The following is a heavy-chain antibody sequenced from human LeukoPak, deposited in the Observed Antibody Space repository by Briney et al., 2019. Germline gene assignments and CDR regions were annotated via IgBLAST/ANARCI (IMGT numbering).Heavy chain of an antibody. V-gene: IGHV1-18*01. CDR2: ISAYNGNT. CDR3: ARDRITMVLSGMDV. Sequence: ASVKVSCKASGYTFTSNGISWVRQAPGQGLEWMGWISAYNGNTNYAQKLQGRVTMTRNTSISTAYMELSSLRSEDTAVYYCARDRITMVLSGMDVWGQGTTVTVSS. CDR1: GYTFTSNG. J-gene: IGHJ6*02. D-gene: IGHD3-10*01.